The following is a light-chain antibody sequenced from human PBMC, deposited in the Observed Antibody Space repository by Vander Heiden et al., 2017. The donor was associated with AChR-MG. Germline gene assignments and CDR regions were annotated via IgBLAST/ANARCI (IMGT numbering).Light chain of an antibody. CDR2: DDS. CDR3: QVWDTSSDPLV. Sequence: SYVLTQPPSASVAPGQAARVTGGGNHLGSQIVHWYQQKPGLTPVLVVYDDSERPSGIPERFSGSNSGNTATLTISRVEAGDEADYYCQVWDTSSDPLVFGGGTKLTVL. V-gene: IGLV3-21*02. J-gene: IGLJ2*01. CDR1: HLGSQI.